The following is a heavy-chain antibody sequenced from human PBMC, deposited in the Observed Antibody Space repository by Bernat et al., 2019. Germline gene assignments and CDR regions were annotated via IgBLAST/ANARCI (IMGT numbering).Heavy chain of an antibody. Sequence: EVQLLESGGGLVQPGGSLRLSCAASGFTFSSYAMSWVSQAPGKGLEWVSAISGSGGSTYSADSVKGRFTISRDNSKNTLYLQMNSLRAEDTAVYYCAKDLTGGYGPLIPSQVSPLDYWGQGTLVTVSS. J-gene: IGHJ4*02. D-gene: IGHD5-12*01. CDR3: AKDLTGGYGPLIPSQVSPLDY. CDR2: ISGSGGST. V-gene: IGHV3-23*01. CDR1: GFTFSSYA.